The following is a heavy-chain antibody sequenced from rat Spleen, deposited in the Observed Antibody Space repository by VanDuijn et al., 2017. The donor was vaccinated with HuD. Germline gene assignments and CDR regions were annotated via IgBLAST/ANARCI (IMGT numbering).Heavy chain of an antibody. CDR2: ISYGDSSGHSST. CDR3: ARRHYGYTDYFDY. Sequence: VFTFSDYGMAWVRQAPTKGLEWVATISYGDSSGHSSTYYRDSVKGRFTISRDNAKSTLSLQMDSLRSEDTATYYCARRHYGYTDYFDYWGQGVMVTVSS. V-gene: IGHV5-29*01. CDR1: VFTFSDYG. J-gene: IGHJ2*01. D-gene: IGHD1-9*01.